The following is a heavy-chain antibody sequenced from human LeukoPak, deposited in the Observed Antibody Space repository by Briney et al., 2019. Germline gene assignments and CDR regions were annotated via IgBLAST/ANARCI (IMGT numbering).Heavy chain of an antibody. J-gene: IGHJ4*02. V-gene: IGHV4-4*02. CDR3: ARVDPPRRLDY. CDR2: IYHSGSA. Sequence: PSGTLSLTCAVSGGSVSSTNSWSWVRQSPGKGLEWIGEIYHSGSANYNPSRRSRVTMSLDKSKNQFSLKLSSVTAADTAVYYCARVDPPRRLDYWGQGTLVTVSS. CDR1: GGSVSSTNS. D-gene: IGHD2-21*02.